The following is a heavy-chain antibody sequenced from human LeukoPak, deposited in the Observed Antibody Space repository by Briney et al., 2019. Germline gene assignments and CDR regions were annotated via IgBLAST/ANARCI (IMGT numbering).Heavy chain of an antibody. CDR3: ARQIITIFGVVIILDAFDI. D-gene: IGHD3-3*01. CDR1: GGSISSSSYY. CDR2: IYYSGST. V-gene: IGHV4-39*01. J-gene: IGHJ3*02. Sequence: SETLSLTCTVSGGSISSSSYYWGWIRQPPGKGLEWIGSIYYSGSTYYNPSLKSRVTISVDTSKNQFSLKLSSVTAADTAVYYCARQIITIFGVVIILDAFDIWGQGTMVTVSS.